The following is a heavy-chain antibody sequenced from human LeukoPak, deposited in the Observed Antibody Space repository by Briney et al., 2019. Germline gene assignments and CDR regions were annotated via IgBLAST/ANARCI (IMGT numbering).Heavy chain of an antibody. CDR3: ASELLPAAEQGLAY. V-gene: IGHV3-53*01. CDR1: GFTVSSNY. D-gene: IGHD2-2*01. CDR2: IYTGGST. Sequence: GGSLRLSCAVSGFTVSSNYMSWVRQPPGKGLEWVSGIYTGGSTYSADSVKGRFTIFRDNSKNTLHLQMHSLRVEDTAVYYCASELLPAAEQGLAYWGQGTLVTVSS. J-gene: IGHJ4*02.